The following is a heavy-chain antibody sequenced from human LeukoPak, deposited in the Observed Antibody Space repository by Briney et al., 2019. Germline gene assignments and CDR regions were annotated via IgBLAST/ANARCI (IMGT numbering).Heavy chain of an antibody. Sequence: GGSLRLSCAASGFTFSSYTMNWVRQAPGKGLEWVSSISSSSSYIYYADSMKGRFTISRDNAKNSLYLQMNSLRAEDTAVYYVATPPREGAFWGQGTLATAPS. V-gene: IGHV3-21*01. D-gene: IGHD1-26*01. CDR3: ATPPREGAF. CDR2: ISSSSSYI. CDR1: GFTFSSYT. J-gene: IGHJ4*02.